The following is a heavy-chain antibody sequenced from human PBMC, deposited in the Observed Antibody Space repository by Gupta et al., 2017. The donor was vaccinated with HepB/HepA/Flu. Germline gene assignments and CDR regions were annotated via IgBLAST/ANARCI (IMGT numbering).Heavy chain of an antibody. CDR2: IYYTGGT. D-gene: IGHD2-15*01. Sequence: QLQLQESGPGLVKPSETLSLTCTVSGGSINTASYYWGWIRQPPGKGLELIGNIYYTGGTYYNPSLKSRVTISVDASKNQFSLRLSSVTAADTAVYYCASQSGYCSGGTCYNLYYFDYWGQGALVTVSS. CDR3: ASQSGYCSGGTCYNLYYFDY. J-gene: IGHJ4*02. V-gene: IGHV4-39*01. CDR1: GGSINTASYY.